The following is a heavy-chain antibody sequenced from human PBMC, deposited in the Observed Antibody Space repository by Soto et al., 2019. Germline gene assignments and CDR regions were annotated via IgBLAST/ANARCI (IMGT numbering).Heavy chain of an antibody. J-gene: IGHJ4*02. V-gene: IGHV3-74*01. D-gene: IGHD1-26*01. CDR1: GFTFSSHW. Sequence: EVQLVESGGGLVQPGGSLRLSCAASGFTFSSHWMHWVRQATGKGLVWVSRINSDGSSTSYADSVKGRFTISRDNAKNTLYLQMHSLRAEDTAVYYCSRGSVVGATGDYWGQGTMVTVSS. CDR3: SRGSVVGATGDY. CDR2: INSDGSST.